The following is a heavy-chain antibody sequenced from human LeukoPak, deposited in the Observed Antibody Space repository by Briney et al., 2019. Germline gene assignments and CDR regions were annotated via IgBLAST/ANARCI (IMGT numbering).Heavy chain of an antibody. D-gene: IGHD1-26*01. J-gene: IGHJ4*02. CDR1: GASISGGTYY. CDR3: ARRGGSGRAFDY. CDR2: IYYTGST. V-gene: IGHV4-39*01. Sequence: SETLSLTCSVSGASISGGTYYWGWIRQPPGKGLERIGSIYYTGSTYDNPSLKSRVTISVDTSKNQFSLKLSSVAAADTAVYYCARRGGSGRAFDYWGQGTLVTVSS.